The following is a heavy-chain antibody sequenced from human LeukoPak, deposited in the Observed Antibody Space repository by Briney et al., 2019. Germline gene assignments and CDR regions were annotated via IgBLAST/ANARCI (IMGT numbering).Heavy chain of an antibody. J-gene: IGHJ4*02. CDR2: VSSSSDYI. CDR3: AGRDYGDYFFDS. D-gene: IGHD4-17*01. Sequence: PGGSLRLSCAASGFTFTTFNMNWVRQSPGKGLEWVSCVSSSSDYIYYADSVKGRFTISRDNSRNSLNLQMNGLRAEDTAVYYCAGRDYGDYFFDSWGQGTLVTVSS. V-gene: IGHV3-21*01. CDR1: GFTFTTFN.